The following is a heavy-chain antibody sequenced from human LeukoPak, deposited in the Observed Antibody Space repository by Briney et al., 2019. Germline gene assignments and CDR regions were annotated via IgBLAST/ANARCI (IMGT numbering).Heavy chain of an antibody. J-gene: IGHJ6*02. D-gene: IGHD5-18*01. CDR3: ARGYSYGPPYGMDV. V-gene: IGHV1-18*01. Sequence: ASVKVSCKASGGTFSSYAISWVRQAPGQGLEWMGWISAYNGNTNYAQKLQGRVTMTTDTSTSTAYMELRSLRSDDTAVYYCARGYSYGPPYGMDVWGQGTTVTVSS. CDR1: GGTFSSYA. CDR2: ISAYNGNT.